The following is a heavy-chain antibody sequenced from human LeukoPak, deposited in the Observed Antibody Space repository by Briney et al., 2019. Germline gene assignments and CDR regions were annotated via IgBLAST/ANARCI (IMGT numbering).Heavy chain of an antibody. CDR1: GGSMSSYY. CDR2: IYYIGST. D-gene: IGHD5-18*01. V-gene: IGHV4-59*01. J-gene: IGHJ4*02. Sequence: PAETLSLTCTVSGGSMSSYYWSWIRQPPGKGLEWIGFIYYIGSTNYNPSRKSRVTISVDTSKNQFSLKLSSVTAADTAVYYCARSRGYSYDLDYWGQGTLVTVSS. CDR3: ARSRGYSYDLDY.